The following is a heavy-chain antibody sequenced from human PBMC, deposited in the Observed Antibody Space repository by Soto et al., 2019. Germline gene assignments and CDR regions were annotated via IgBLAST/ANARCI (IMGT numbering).Heavy chain of an antibody. J-gene: IGHJ4*02. CDR2: INDGGSA. D-gene: IGHD1-26*01. V-gene: IGHV4-34*01. CDR3: ARGLFSETHYSGGWYFFDY. CDR1: GGSFSGYS. Sequence: QVQLQQWGAGLLKPSETLSLTCAVYGGSFSGYSWTWIRQSPGKGLEWIGQINDGGSANYNPSLKSRVTISVDTSNNEFFLELSSVTAADTAVYYCARGLFSETHYSGGWYFFDYWGQGPLVTVSS.